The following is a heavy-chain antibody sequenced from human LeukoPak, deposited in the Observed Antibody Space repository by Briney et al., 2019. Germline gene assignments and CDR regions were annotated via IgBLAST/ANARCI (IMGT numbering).Heavy chain of an antibody. D-gene: IGHD1-26*01. CDR2: IRYDGSNK. CDR3: AKDDSGSYLEYFQH. J-gene: IGHJ1*01. Sequence: GSLRLSCAASGFTFSSYAMHWVRQAPGKGLEWVAFIRYDGSNKYYAASVKGRFTISRDNSKNTLYLQMNSRRAEDTAVYYCAKDDSGSYLEYFQHWGQGTRVTVSS. CDR1: GFTFSSYA. V-gene: IGHV3-30*02.